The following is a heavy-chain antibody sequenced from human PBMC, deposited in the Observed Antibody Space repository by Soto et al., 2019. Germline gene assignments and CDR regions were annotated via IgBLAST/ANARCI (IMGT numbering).Heavy chain of an antibody. CDR1: GFTFSSYW. CDR2: IKQDGSEK. Sequence: GGSLRLSCAASGFTFSSYWMSWVRQAPGKGLEWVANIKQDGSEKYYVDSVKGRFTISRNNAKNSLYLQMNSLRAEDTAVYYCASGGSYNAVGVAEFFQHWGQGTLVTVSS. D-gene: IGHD1-26*01. CDR3: ASGGSYNAVGVAEFFQH. V-gene: IGHV3-7*01. J-gene: IGHJ1*01.